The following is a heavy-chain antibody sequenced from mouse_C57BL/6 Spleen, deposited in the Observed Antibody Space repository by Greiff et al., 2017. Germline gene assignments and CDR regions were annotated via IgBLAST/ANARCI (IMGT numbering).Heavy chain of an antibody. CDR1: GYTFTNYW. CDR3: ARSLGHYFDY. Sequence: QVQLKQSGAELVRPGTSVKMSCKASGYTFTNYWIGWAKQRPGHGLEWIGDIYPGGGYTNYNEKFKGKATLTADKSSSTAYMQFSSLTSEDSAIYYCARSLGHYFDYWGQGTTLTVSS. CDR2: IYPGGGYT. D-gene: IGHD4-1*01. V-gene: IGHV1-63*01. J-gene: IGHJ2*01.